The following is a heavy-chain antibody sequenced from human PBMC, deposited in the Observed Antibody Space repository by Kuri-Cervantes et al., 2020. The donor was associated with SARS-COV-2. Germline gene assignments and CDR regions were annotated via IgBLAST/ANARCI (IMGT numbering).Heavy chain of an antibody. Sequence: SVKVSCKASGGIFSRYAISWVRQAPGQGLEWMGRIIPKVGIANYAHKFQGRVTITADKSTSTNYMELSSLRSEDTAVYYCATNLPVPGGYYFDYWGQGTLVTVSS. J-gene: IGHJ4*02. D-gene: IGHD6-19*01. CDR3: ATNLPVPGGYYFDY. V-gene: IGHV1-69*04. CDR2: IIPKVGIA. CDR1: GGIFSRYA.